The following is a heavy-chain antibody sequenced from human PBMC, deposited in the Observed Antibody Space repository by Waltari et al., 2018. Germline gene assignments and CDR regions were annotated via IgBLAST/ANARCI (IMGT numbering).Heavy chain of an antibody. CDR1: GYTFTDYY. V-gene: IGHV1-69-2*01. CDR3: ATSYHVARWNYPNY. CDR2: VDPEDGET. J-gene: IGHJ4*02. Sequence: EVQLVQSGAEVKKPGATVKISCKASGYTFTDYYMRWVQQAPGKGLEWMGRVDPEDGETIYAEKFQGRVTITADTSTDTAYMELSSLRSEDTAVYYCATSYHVARWNYPNYWGQGTLVTVSS. D-gene: IGHD1-7*01.